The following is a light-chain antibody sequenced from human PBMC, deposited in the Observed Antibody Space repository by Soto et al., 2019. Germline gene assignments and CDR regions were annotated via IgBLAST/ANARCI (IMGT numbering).Light chain of an antibody. CDR3: QQRSSTPQT. Sequence: DIQMTQSPSSLSASVGDRVTITCRASQSISSYLHWYQQKPGKAPKLLINVASTLQSGVPSRFSGSGSRTDFTLAITSLQPEDFATYYCQQRSSTPQTFGGGTRVEIK. V-gene: IGKV1-39*01. CDR1: QSISSY. J-gene: IGKJ4*01. CDR2: VAS.